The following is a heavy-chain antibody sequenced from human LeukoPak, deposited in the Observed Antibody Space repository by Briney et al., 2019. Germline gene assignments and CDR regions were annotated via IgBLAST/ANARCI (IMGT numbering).Heavy chain of an antibody. Sequence: PGGSLRLSCAASGFTFSNAWMNWVRQAPGKGPEWVGRIKSKTAGGTTDYAAPVKGRFTISRDDSKNTLYLEMNSLKTEDTGVYYCAPALGPSGSGSYWVFDYWGQGTLVTVSS. J-gene: IGHJ4*02. CDR3: APALGPSGSGSYWVFDY. CDR2: IKSKTAGGTT. CDR1: GFTFSNAW. V-gene: IGHV3-15*01. D-gene: IGHD3-10*01.